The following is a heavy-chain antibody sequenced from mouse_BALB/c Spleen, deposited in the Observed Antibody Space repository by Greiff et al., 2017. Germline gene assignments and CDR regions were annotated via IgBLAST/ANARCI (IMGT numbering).Heavy chain of an antibody. CDR2: IYPGSGST. D-gene: IGHD1-1*01. CDR3: TRSGGSSYFDY. Sequence: LQQPGSELVRPGASVKLSCKASGYTFTSYWMHWVKQRPGQGLEWIGNIYPGSGSTNYDEKFKSKATLTVDTSSSTAYMQLSSLTSEDSAVYYCTRSGGSSYFDYWGEGTTLTVSS. CDR1: GYTFTSYW. V-gene: IGHV1S22*01. J-gene: IGHJ2*01.